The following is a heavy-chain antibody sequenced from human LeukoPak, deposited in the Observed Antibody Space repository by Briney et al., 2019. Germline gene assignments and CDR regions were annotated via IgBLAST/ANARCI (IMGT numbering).Heavy chain of an antibody. CDR1: GFTFSSYA. V-gene: IGHV3-23*01. Sequence: GGSLRLSCAASGFTFSSYAMSWVRQAPGKGLEWVSAISGSGGSTYYADSVKGRYTISRDNSKDTLYLQMNSLRAEDTAVYYCAKENGVVISYYFDYWGQGTLVTVSS. D-gene: IGHD3-3*01. CDR2: ISGSGGST. CDR3: AKENGVVISYYFDY. J-gene: IGHJ4*02.